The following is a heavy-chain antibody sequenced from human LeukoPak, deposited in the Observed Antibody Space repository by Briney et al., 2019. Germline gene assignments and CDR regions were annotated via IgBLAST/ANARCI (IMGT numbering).Heavy chain of an antibody. CDR2: IYSSGST. CDR3: ERLFDC. J-gene: IGHJ4*02. Sequence: SETLPLTCSVSGGSISSTRYYWGWIRQPPGKGLEWIGSIYSSGSTYYHPSLKSRVTISVDTSKNQFSLKLSSVTAADTAVYYCERLFDCWGQGTLVTVSS. V-gene: IGHV4-39*01. CDR1: GGSISSTRYY.